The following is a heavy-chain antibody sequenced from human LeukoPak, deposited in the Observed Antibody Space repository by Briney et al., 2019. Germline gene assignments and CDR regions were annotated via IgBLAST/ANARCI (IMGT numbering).Heavy chain of an antibody. CDR2: IGWNSGSI. CDR3: AHGSMYQLDY. V-gene: IGHV3-9*01. J-gene: IGHJ4*02. D-gene: IGHD2-2*01. CDR1: GFTFDDYA. Sequence: GGSLRLSCAASGFTFDDYAMHWVRQAPGKGLEWVSGIGWNSGSIGYVDSVKGRFTISRDNAKNSLYLQMNSLRAEDTAVYYCAHGSMYQLDYWGQGTLVTVSS.